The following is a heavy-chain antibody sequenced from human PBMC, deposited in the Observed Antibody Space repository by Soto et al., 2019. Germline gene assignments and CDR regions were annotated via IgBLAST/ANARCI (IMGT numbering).Heavy chain of an antibody. CDR2: IKQDGSEK. CDR1: GFTFSSYW. D-gene: IGHD3-3*01. CDR3: ARDLTIFGVVIHSFDY. V-gene: IGHV3-7*01. J-gene: IGHJ4*02. Sequence: GGSLRLSCAASGFTFSSYWMSWVRQAPGKGLEWVANIKQDGSEKYYVDSVKGRFTISRDNAKNSLYLQMNSLGAEDTAVYYCARDLTIFGVVIHSFDYWGQGTLVTVSS.